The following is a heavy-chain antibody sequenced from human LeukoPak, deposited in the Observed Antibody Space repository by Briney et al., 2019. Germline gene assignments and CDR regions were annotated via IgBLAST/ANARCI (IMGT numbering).Heavy chain of an antibody. J-gene: IGHJ4*02. CDR2: IYSGGST. CDR3: AKDGFLRGTGTHFDY. CDR1: GFTVSSNY. D-gene: IGHD1/OR15-1a*01. V-gene: IGHV3-66*02. Sequence: PGGSLRLSCAASGFTVSSNYMSWVRQAPGKGLEWVSVIYSGGSTYYADSVKGRFTISRDNSKNTLYLRMNSLRAEDTAVYYCAKDGFLRGTGTHFDYRGQGTLVTVSS.